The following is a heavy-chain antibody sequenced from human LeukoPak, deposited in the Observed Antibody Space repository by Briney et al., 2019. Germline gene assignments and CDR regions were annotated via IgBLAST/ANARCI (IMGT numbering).Heavy chain of an antibody. D-gene: IGHD3-22*01. J-gene: IGHJ3*02. CDR3: ARLVVQKTDAFDI. CDR2: ISSSGSTT. V-gene: IGHV3-48*01. CDR1: GFTFSSYS. Sequence: GGSLRLSCAASGFTFSSYSMNWVRQAPGKGLEWVSSISSSGSTTYYADSVKGRFTISRDNSKNTLYLQMNSLRAEDTAVYYCARLVVQKTDAFDIWGQGTMVTVSS.